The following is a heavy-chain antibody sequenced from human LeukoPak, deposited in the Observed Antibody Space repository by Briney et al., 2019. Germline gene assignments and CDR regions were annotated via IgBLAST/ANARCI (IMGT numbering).Heavy chain of an antibody. CDR2: INHSGST. CDR3: AREEQLGYYFDY. CDR1: GGSFSGYY. J-gene: IGHJ4*02. D-gene: IGHD7-27*01. V-gene: IGHV4-34*01. Sequence: PSETLSLTCAVYGGSFSGYYWSWIRQPPGKGLEWIGEINHSGSTNYNPSLKSRVTISVDTSKNQFSLKLSSVTAADTAVYYCAREEQLGYYFDYWGQGTLVTVSS.